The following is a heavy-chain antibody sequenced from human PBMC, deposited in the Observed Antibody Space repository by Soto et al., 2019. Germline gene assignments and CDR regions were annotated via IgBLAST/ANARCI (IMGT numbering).Heavy chain of an antibody. D-gene: IGHD5-12*01. J-gene: IGHJ4*02. CDR2: IIPIFNST. CDR3: CQGGRGKKGGYNGPGRLGY. V-gene: IGHV1-69*06. Sequence: QVQLVQSGAEVKTPGSSLKVSCKVSGSRFSNYVISWVRQAPGHGLEWLGRIIPIFNSTKYAQSFPGRVTITADKSPSTGSLGLGSLRSDETGVFYWCQGGRGKKGGYNGPGRLGYWGQGNLV. CDR1: GSRFSNYV.